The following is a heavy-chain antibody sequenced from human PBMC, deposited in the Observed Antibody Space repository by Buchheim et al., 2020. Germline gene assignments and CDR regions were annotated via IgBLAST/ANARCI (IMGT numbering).Heavy chain of an antibody. D-gene: IGHD6-13*01. CDR3: ARDFSAAGTWVFDY. CDR2: ISSSSSYI. Sequence: EVQLMESGGGLVKPGGSLRLSCAASGFTFSSYSMNWVRQAPGKGLEWVSSISSSSSYIYYADSVKGRLPISRDNAKNSLYLQMNILRAEDTAVYYCARDFSAAGTWVFDYWGQGTL. CDR1: GFTFSSYS. J-gene: IGHJ4*02. V-gene: IGHV3-21*01.